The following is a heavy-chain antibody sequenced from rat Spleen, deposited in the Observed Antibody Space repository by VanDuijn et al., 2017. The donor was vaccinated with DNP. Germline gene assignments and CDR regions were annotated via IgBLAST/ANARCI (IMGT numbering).Heavy chain of an antibody. CDR2: ISYDGSTT. CDR1: GFTFSDYN. J-gene: IGHJ2*01. Sequence: EVQVVQSGGGLVQPGRSLKLSCAASGFTFSDYNMAWVRQAPKKGLEWVATISYDGSTTYYRDSVKGRFTISRDNAKNTLYLQMDSLASEDTATYYCVRRGRRVFDYWGQGVMVTVSS. V-gene: IGHV5-7*01. D-gene: IGHD1-11*01. CDR3: VRRGRRVFDY.